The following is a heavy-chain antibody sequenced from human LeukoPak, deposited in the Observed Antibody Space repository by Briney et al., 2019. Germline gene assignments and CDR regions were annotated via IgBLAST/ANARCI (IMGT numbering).Heavy chain of an antibody. V-gene: IGHV4-34*01. Sequence: TSETLSLTCAVYGGSFSGYYWSWIRQPPGKGLEWIGEINHSGSTNYNPSLKSRVTISVDTSKNQFSLKLSSVTAADTAVYYCARHWMGVVPAANRYNWFDPWGQGTLVTVSS. D-gene: IGHD2-2*01. CDR2: INHSGST. J-gene: IGHJ5*02. CDR3: ARHWMGVVPAANRYNWFDP. CDR1: GGSFSGYY.